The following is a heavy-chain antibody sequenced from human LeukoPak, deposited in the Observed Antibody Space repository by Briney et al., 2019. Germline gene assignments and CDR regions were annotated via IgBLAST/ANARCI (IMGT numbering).Heavy chain of an antibody. D-gene: IGHD2-21*02. Sequence: PGGSLRLSCAASGFTFSSYEMNWVRQAPGKGLEWVSYISSSGSTIYYADSVKGRFTISRDNAKNSLYLQMNSLRAEDTAVYYCASTLAYCGGDCYTLDYWGQGTLVTVSS. CDR1: GFTFSSYE. CDR2: ISSSGSTI. CDR3: ASTLAYCGGDCYTLDY. V-gene: IGHV3-48*03. J-gene: IGHJ4*02.